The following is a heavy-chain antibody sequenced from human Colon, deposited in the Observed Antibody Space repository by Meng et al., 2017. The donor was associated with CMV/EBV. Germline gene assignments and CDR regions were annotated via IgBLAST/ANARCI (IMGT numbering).Heavy chain of an antibody. D-gene: IGHD4-11*01. V-gene: IGHV3-21*01. Sequence: GESLKISWAASGFTSRSFGMNWVRQAPGKGLGWGSSISTISGFMYYADPERGRFTISRDNAKNSVYLQMNSLRAEDTAVYYCARDSNDYSDYAHWFDAWGQGTLVTVSS. J-gene: IGHJ5*02. CDR1: GFTSRSFG. CDR3: ARDSNDYSDYAHWFDA. CDR2: ISTISGFM.